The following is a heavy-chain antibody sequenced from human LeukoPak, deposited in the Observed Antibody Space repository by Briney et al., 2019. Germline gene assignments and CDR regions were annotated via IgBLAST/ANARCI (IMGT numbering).Heavy chain of an antibody. Sequence: GRSLRLSCAASGFTFSSYGMHWVRQAPGKGLEWVAVIWYDGSNKYYADSVKGRFTISRDNSKNTLYLQMNSLRAEDTAVYYCVKTRPPDYYGMDVWGQGTTVTVSS. CDR1: GFTFSSYG. V-gene: IGHV3-33*06. CDR3: VKTRPPDYYGMDV. J-gene: IGHJ6*02. CDR2: IWYDGSNK.